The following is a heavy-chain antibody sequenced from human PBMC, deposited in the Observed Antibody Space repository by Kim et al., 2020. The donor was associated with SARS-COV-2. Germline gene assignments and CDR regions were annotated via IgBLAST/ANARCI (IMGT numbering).Heavy chain of an antibody. V-gene: IGHV3-21*01. CDR3: ARDFFDSSGYLL. CDR1: GFTFSSYS. J-gene: IGHJ3*01. CDR2: ISSSSSYI. Sequence: GGSLRLSCAASGFTFSSYSMNWVRQAPGKGLEWVSSISSSSSYIYYADSVKGRFTISRDNAKNSLYLQMNSLRAEDTAVYYCARDFFDSSGYLLWGQGTMVTVSS. D-gene: IGHD3-22*01.